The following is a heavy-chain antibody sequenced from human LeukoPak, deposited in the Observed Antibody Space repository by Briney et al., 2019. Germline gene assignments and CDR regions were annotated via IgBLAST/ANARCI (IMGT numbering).Heavy chain of an antibody. V-gene: IGHV3-23*01. CDR3: ATLYGDYGAY. D-gene: IGHD4-17*01. Sequence: GGSLRLSCAAAGLTFTSNTMSWVRQAPGKGLEWVSAFIGSGGTYYADSVRGRFIISRDNSKNTLYLQMSSLRAEDTALYYCATLYGDYGAYWGQGTLVTVSS. J-gene: IGHJ4*02. CDR1: GLTFTSNT. CDR2: FIGSGGT.